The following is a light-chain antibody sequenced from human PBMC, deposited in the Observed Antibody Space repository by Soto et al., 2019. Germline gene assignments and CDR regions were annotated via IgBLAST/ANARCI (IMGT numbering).Light chain of an antibody. CDR1: QSIHTS. V-gene: IGKV3-11*01. J-gene: IGKJ5*01. CDR2: DST. Sequence: VLTQSPATLSLARGERARLSCRASQSIHTSLAWYQQKSGKPPRLVIYDSTLRANGVPDRFGGSRSGTEFTLTINSLEPEDFAVYYCQQRNVWPPITFGQGTRLEIK. CDR3: QQRNVWPPIT.